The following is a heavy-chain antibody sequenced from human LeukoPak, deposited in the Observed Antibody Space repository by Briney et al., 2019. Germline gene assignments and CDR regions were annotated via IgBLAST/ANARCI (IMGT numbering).Heavy chain of an antibody. CDR1: GFIFSNAW. V-gene: IGHV3-15*01. J-gene: IGHJ4*02. Sequence: NPGGSLRLSCAASGFIFSNAWMTWVRQAPGKGLEWVGRIKSKIDGGTTDLAAPVKGRFTISRDDSRNTLYLQINSLKTEDTAVYYCMSEWDYYDTSGYPNRVGHWGQGTLVTVSS. CDR2: IKSKIDGGTT. D-gene: IGHD3-22*01. CDR3: MSEWDYYDTSGYPNRVGH.